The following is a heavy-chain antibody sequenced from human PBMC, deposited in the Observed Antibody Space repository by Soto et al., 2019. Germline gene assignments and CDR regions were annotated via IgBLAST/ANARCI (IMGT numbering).Heavy chain of an antibody. J-gene: IGHJ4*02. CDR2: ISYDGSNK. CDR1: GFTFSSYG. V-gene: IGHV3-30*18. CDR3: VKYREGGVVVINVFDY. D-gene: IGHD3-22*01. Sequence: PGGSLRLSCAASGFTFSSYGMHWVRQAPGKGLEWVAVISYDGSNKYYADSVKGRFTISRDNSKNTLYLQMNSLRAEDTAVYFFVKYREGGVVVINVFDYWGQGTLVTVSS.